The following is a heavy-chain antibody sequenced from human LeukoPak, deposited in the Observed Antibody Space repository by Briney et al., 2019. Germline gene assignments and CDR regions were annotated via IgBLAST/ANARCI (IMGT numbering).Heavy chain of an antibody. CDR1: GFTFDDYA. Sequence: GGSLRLSCAASGFTFDDYAMHWVRQAPGKGLEWVSGISWNSGSIGYADSVKGRFTISRDNAKNSLYLQMNSLRAEDTALYYCAKDTHSGSSWGQGTLVTVSS. D-gene: IGHD1-26*01. CDR2: ISWNSGSI. CDR3: AKDTHSGSS. V-gene: IGHV3-9*01. J-gene: IGHJ5*02.